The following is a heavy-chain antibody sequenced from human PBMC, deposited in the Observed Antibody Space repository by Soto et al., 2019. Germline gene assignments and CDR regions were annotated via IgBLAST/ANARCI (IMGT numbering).Heavy chain of an antibody. D-gene: IGHD1-1*01. CDR2: ITYDGSNK. CDR3: AKDPKATGTHY. CDR1: GFIISTYG. V-gene: IGHV3-30*18. Sequence: GGSLRLSCAASGFIISTYGMHWVRQAPGKWLEWVAVITYDGSNKYYADSVKGRFSISRDNSRNRLYLQMYSLRPDDTAVYYCAKDPKATGTHYWGRGXLVTVYS. J-gene: IGHJ4*02.